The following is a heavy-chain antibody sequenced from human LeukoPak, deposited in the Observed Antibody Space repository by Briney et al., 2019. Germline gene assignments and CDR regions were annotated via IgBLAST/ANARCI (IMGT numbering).Heavy chain of an antibody. CDR1: GFTVSGDY. CDR2: ITSTSTYI. J-gene: IGHJ1*01. D-gene: IGHD6-19*01. V-gene: IGHV3-21*01. Sequence: GGSLRLSCAASGFTVSGDYMSWVRQAPGKGLEWVSSITSTSTYIYYGDSVKGRFTTSRDNAQNSLFLQMHSLRAEDTAVYYCARVDNNGLYSEYFDHWGQGTLVTVSS. CDR3: ARVDNNGLYSEYFDH.